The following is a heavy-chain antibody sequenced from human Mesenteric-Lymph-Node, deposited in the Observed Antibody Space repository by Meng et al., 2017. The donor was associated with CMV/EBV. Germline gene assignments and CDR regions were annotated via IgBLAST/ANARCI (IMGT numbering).Heavy chain of an antibody. CDR1: GASIISGGSY. D-gene: IGHD5-24*01. CDR3: ARDRDGYNLFDY. V-gene: IGHV4-31*02. J-gene: IGHJ4*02. CDR2: IYYSGST. Sequence: TVSGASIISGGSYWSWLRQHPGKGLEWIGYIYYSGSTYHNPSLKSRVSISVDTSKNQFSLKLSSVTAADTAVYYCARDRDGYNLFDYWGQGTLVTVSS.